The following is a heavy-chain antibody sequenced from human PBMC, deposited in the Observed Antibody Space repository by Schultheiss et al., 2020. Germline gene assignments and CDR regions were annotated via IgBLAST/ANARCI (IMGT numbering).Heavy chain of an antibody. CDR1: GGSISSGNW. CDR2: IYHSGRT. Sequence: SETLSLTCTVSGGSISSGNWWSWVRQAPGKGLEWIGEIYHSGRTNYNPSLKSRVTISVDTSKNQFSLKLSSVTAADTAVYYCARDQWYCSSTTCYGGFDPWGQGTLVTVSS. D-gene: IGHD2-2*01. V-gene: IGHV4-4*02. J-gene: IGHJ5*02. CDR3: ARDQWYCSSTTCYGGFDP.